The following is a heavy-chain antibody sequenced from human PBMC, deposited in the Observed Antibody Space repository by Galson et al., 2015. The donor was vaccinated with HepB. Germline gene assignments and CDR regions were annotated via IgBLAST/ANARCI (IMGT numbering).Heavy chain of an antibody. Sequence: SLRLSCAASGFTFSSYGMHWVRQAPGKGLEWVAVISYDGSNKYYADSVKGRFTISRDNSKNTLYLQMNSLRAEDTAVYYCASLAAASTYYYYGMDVWGQGTTVTVSS. CDR1: GFTFSSYG. V-gene: IGHV3-30*03. D-gene: IGHD6-13*01. J-gene: IGHJ6*02. CDR2: ISYDGSNK. CDR3: ASLAAASTYYYYGMDV.